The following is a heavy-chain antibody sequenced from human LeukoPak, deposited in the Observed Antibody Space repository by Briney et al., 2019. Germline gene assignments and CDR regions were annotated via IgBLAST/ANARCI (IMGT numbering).Heavy chain of an antibody. D-gene: IGHD3-9*01. J-gene: IGHJ4*02. CDR3: ALGLVTDY. CDR2: ISGGGIT. Sequence: GGSLRLSCAASGFTVSSYYMSWVRQAPGRGLEWVSVISGGGITYYADSVKGRCTLSRDSSKNTVSLQMNSLRVEDTAVYYCALGLVTDYWGQGTLVTVSS. CDR1: GFTVSSYY. V-gene: IGHV3-66*01.